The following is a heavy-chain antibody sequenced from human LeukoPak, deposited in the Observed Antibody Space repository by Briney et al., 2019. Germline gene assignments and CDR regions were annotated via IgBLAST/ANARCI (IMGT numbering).Heavy chain of an antibody. J-gene: IGHJ6*03. Sequence: GGSLRLSCAASGFTFSSYWMSWVRQAPGKGLEWVANIKQDGSEKYYVDSVKGRFTISRDNAKNSLYLKMNSLTAEDTAGYYCSRGGGDYSSSWYGGYYYYYMDVWGKGTTVTVSS. CDR1: GFTFSSYW. V-gene: IGHV3-7*01. CDR2: IKQDGSEK. CDR3: SRGGGDYSSSWYGGYYYYYMDV. D-gene: IGHD6-13*01.